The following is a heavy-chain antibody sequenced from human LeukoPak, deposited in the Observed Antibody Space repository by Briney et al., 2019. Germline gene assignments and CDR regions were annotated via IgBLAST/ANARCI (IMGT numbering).Heavy chain of an antibody. Sequence: AGGSLRLSCAASGFTFGSYAMHWVRQAPGKGLEWVAVISYDGSNKYYADSVKGRFTISRDNSKNTLYLQMNSLRAEDTAVYYCVRDKTGWDDYWGQGALATVSS. CDR3: VRDKTGWDDY. CDR2: ISYDGSNK. V-gene: IGHV3-30-3*01. CDR1: GFTFGSYA. D-gene: IGHD7-27*01. J-gene: IGHJ4*02.